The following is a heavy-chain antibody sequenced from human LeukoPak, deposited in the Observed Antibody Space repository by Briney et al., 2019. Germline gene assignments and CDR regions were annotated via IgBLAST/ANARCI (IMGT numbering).Heavy chain of an antibody. D-gene: IGHD2-2*01. CDR3: ARDGVPAVLPNYYFDY. CDR2: ISYDGSNK. CDR1: GFTFSSYA. J-gene: IGHJ4*02. Sequence: GGSLRLSCAASGFTFSSYAMHWVRQAPGKGLEWVAVISYDGSNKYYADSVKGRFTISRDNSKNTLYLQMNSLRAEDTAVYYCARDGVPAVLPNYYFDYWGQGTLVTVSS. V-gene: IGHV3-30-3*01.